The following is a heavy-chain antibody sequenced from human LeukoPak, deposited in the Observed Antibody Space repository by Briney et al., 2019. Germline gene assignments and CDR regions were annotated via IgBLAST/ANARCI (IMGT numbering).Heavy chain of an antibody. J-gene: IGHJ4*02. CDR1: GGSISSSSYY. CDR2: IYYSGST. CDR3: ARQEIAAAGTVYFDD. V-gene: IGHV4-39*01. D-gene: IGHD6-13*01. Sequence: SETLSLTCTVSGGSISSSSYYWGWIRQPPGKGLEWIGCIYYSGSTYYNPSLKSRVTISVDTSKNQFSLKLSSVTAADTAVYYCARQEIAAAGTVYFDDWGQGTLVTVSS.